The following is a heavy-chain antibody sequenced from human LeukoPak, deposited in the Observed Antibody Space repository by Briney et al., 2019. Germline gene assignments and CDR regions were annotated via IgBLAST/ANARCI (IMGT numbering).Heavy chain of an antibody. Sequence: SQTLSLTCAISGDSVSSNSAAWNWIRQSPSRGLEWLGRTYYRSKWYNDYAVSVKSRITINPDTSKNQFSLQLNSVTPEDTAVYYCARGVGGSYHNYYYYYYMDVWGKGTTVTVSS. CDR2: TYYRSKWYN. V-gene: IGHV6-1*01. CDR1: GDSVSSNSAA. D-gene: IGHD1-26*01. J-gene: IGHJ6*03. CDR3: ARGVGGSYHNYYYYYYMDV.